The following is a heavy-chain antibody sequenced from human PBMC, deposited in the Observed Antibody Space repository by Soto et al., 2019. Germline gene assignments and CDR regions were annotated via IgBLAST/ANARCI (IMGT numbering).Heavy chain of an antibody. V-gene: IGHV4-39*01. CDR1: GGSISSSSYY. D-gene: IGHD3-10*01. J-gene: IGHJ4*02. CDR2: IYSGGST. Sequence: QLQLQESGPGLVKPSETLSLTCTVSGGSISSSSYYWGWIRQPPGKGLEWIGSIYSGGSTYYNPSLESRVTISVDTSKNQFSLKLSSVPAADTAVYYCASRVYGAPLWGQGTLVTVSS. CDR3: ASRVYGAPL.